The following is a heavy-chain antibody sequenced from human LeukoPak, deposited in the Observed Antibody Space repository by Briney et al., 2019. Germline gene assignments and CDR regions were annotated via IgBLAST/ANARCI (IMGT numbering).Heavy chain of an antibody. CDR2: IIPIIGRT. CDR1: GDTFSSKA. CDR3: ARGGSSGGDGLDV. J-gene: IGHJ6*02. V-gene: IGHV1-69*04. Sequence: ASVKVSCKASGDTFSSKAISWVRQAPGQGLEWMGRIIPIIGRTHYAQNFQGRVTITADKSTSTAYMELSSLRSEDTAVYYCARGGSSGGDGLDVWGQGTTVTVSS. D-gene: IGHD6-19*01.